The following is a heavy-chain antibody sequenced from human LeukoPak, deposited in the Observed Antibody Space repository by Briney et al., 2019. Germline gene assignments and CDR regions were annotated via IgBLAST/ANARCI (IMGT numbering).Heavy chain of an antibody. V-gene: IGHV4-61*02. CDR3: ARGFYGSGSYSPPYYYMDV. J-gene: IGHJ6*03. Sequence: SETLSLTCTVSGGSISSGSYYWSWIRQPAGKGLEWIGRIYTSGSTNYNPSLKSRVTISVDTSKNQFSLKLSSVTAADTAVYYCARGFYGSGSYSPPYYYMDVWGKGTTVTISS. CDR1: GGSISSGSYY. CDR2: IYTSGST. D-gene: IGHD3-10*01.